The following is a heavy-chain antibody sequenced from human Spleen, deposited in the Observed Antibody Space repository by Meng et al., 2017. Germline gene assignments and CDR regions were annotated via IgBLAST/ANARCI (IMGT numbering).Heavy chain of an antibody. D-gene: IGHD4-11*01. Sequence: QVPLQQWGGGLLKPSETLSLTCVVSGGSFSYYYWSWIRQPPGKGLEWIGEINHSGSTNYNPSLKSRVTISVDTSKNQFSLKLSSVTAADTAVYYCARGPTTMAHDFDYWGQGTLVTVFS. J-gene: IGHJ4*02. CDR3: ARGPTTMAHDFDY. CDR2: INHSGST. CDR1: GGSFSYYY. V-gene: IGHV4-34*01.